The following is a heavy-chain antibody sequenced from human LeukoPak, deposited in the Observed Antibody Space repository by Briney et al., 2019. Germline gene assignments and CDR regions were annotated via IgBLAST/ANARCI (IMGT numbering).Heavy chain of an antibody. CDR2: INPNNGGT. CDR3: TRESGSYHGNDY. D-gene: IGHD1-26*01. CDR1: GYTFTGYY. J-gene: IGHJ4*02. V-gene: IGHV1-2*06. Sequence: ASVKVSRKASGYTFTGYYMHWVRQAPGQGLEWMGRINPNNGGTNYAHKFQGRVTMTGDTSISTAYMELSSLRSDDTAVYYCTRESGSYHGNDYWGQGTLVTVSS.